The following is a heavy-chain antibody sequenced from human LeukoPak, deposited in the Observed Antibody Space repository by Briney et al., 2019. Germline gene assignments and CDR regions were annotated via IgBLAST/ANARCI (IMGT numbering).Heavy chain of an antibody. CDR2: IYYSGST. V-gene: IGHV4-61*08. Sequence: PSQTLSLTCTVSGGSISSGGYYWSWIRQPPGKGLEWIGYIYYSGSTNYNPSLKSRVTISVDTSKNQFSLKLSSVTAADTAVYYCARHFPFYYYYGMDVWGQGTTVTVSS. CDR1: GGSISSGGYY. D-gene: IGHD3-3*02. J-gene: IGHJ6*02. CDR3: ARHFPFYYYYGMDV.